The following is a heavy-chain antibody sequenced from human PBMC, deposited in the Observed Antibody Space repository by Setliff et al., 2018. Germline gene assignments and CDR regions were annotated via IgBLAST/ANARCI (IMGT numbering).Heavy chain of an antibody. CDR2: NSA. V-gene: IGHV1-18*01. Sequence: ASVKVSCKTSGYTFTNFGINWVRQAPGQGLEWMGWNSAYAQKFQGRVTMTTDTPTSTAYMELRSLRSDDTAVYYCARDRISRYYDSGAHAFDIWGQGTTVTVSS. D-gene: IGHD3-22*01. J-gene: IGHJ3*02. CDR3: ARDRISRYYDSGAHAFDI. CDR1: GYTFTNFG.